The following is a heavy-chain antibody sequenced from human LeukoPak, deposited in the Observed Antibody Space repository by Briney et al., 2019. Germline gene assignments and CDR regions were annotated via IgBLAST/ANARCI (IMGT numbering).Heavy chain of an antibody. CDR1: GFTFSSYA. CDR2: ISSNGGST. V-gene: IGHV3-64*01. D-gene: IGHD3-10*01. Sequence: GGSPRLSCAASGFTFSSYAMHWVRQAPGKGLEYVSAISSNGGSTYYANSVKGRFTISRDNTKNTLYLQMGSLRAEDMAVYYCARGYYGSGSPWGQGTLVTVSS. CDR3: ARGYYGSGSP. J-gene: IGHJ5*02.